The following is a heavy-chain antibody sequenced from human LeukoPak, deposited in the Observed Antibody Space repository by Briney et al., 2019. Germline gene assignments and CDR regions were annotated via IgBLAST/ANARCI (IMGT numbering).Heavy chain of an antibody. CDR1: GYTFTSYY. Sequence: GASVKVSCKASGYTFTSYYMHWVRQAPGQGLEWMGIINPSGGSTSYAQKFQSRVTMTRDTSTSTVYMELSSLRSEDTAVYYCARDWNPSGSYPVFDYWGQGTLVTVSS. CDR3: ARDWNPSGSYPVFDY. D-gene: IGHD1-26*01. CDR2: INPSGGST. V-gene: IGHV1-46*01. J-gene: IGHJ4*02.